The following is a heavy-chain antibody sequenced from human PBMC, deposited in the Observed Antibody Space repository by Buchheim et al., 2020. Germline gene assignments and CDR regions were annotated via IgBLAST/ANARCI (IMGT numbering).Heavy chain of an antibody. D-gene: IGHD3-16*01. CDR2: INHSGST. CDR3: ARSMGLRLFKN. V-gene: IGHV4-34*01. CDR1: GGSFSGYY. Sequence: QVQLQQWGAGLLKPSETLSLTCAVYGGSFSGYYWSWIRQPPGKGLEWIGEINHSGSTNYNPSLKSRVTITVDTSKNKFALKLSSVTAADTAVYYCARSMGLRLFKNWGQGTL. J-gene: IGHJ4*02.